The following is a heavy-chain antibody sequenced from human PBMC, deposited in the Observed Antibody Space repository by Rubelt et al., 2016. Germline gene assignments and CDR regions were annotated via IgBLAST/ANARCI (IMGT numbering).Heavy chain of an antibody. CDR3: ARGKWGPPNFDY. J-gene: IGHJ4*02. V-gene: IGHV7-4-1*02. CDR2: INTNTGNT. D-gene: IGHD2-8*01. Sequence: QVQLVQSGAEVKKPGASVKVSCKVSGYTLTELSMHWVRQAPGQGLEWMGWINTNTGNTTFAQCFTVRFVFSLDTSSSTAYLQISSLKAEDTAVYDCARGKWGPPNFDYWGQGTLVTVSS. CDR1: GYTLTELS.